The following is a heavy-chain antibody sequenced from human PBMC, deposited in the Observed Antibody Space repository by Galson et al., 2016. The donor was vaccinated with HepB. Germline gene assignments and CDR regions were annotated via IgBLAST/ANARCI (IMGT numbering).Heavy chain of an antibody. CDR2: LYAGGGAA. CDR3: AKGGRACYFDH. Sequence: SLRLSCAASGFPVSRDFMAWVRQAPGKGLEWVSLLYAGGGAAFYSDSVKGRFTISTDNSQNTLYLPVSNLRADDTAVYFCAKGGRACYFDHWGQGALVTVSS. CDR1: GFPVSRDF. V-gene: IGHV3-53*01. D-gene: IGHD3-16*01. J-gene: IGHJ4*02.